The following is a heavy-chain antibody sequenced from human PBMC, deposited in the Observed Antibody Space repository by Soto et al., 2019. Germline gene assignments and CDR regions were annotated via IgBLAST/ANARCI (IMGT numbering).Heavy chain of an antibody. CDR2: ISAYTGNT. D-gene: IGHD3-3*01. CDR3: ARDSKAYYDFWSGYRDAFDI. J-gene: IGHJ3*02. V-gene: IGHV1-18*04. Sequence: GASVKVSCKASGCTFSSYGISWVRQAPGQGLEWMGWISAYTGNTNYAQKLQGRVTMTTDPSTSTAYMELRSLRSDDTAVHYCARDSKAYYDFWSGYRDAFDIWGRGTMVTVSS. CDR1: GCTFSSYG.